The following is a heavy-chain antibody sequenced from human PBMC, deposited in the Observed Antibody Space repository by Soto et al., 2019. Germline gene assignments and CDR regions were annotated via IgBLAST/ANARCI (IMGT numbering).Heavy chain of an antibody. CDR1: GFTVSSNY. CDR3: AKDQGSSWYEIDY. J-gene: IGHJ4*02. D-gene: IGHD6-13*01. V-gene: IGHV3-66*01. CDR2: IYSGGST. Sequence: GGSLGLSCAASGFTVSSNYMSWVRQAPGKGLEWVSVIYSGGSTYYADSVKGRFTISRDNSKNTLYLQMNSLRAEDTAVYYCAKDQGSSWYEIDYWGQGTLVTVSS.